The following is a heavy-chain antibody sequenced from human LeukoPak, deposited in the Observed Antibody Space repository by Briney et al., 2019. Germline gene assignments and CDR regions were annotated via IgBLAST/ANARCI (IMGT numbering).Heavy chain of an antibody. D-gene: IGHD2-15*01. J-gene: IGHJ4*02. CDR2: IYPGDSDT. CDR3: ARDRGIRVVVAPLDY. V-gene: IGHV5-51*01. Sequence: GESLKISCKGSGYSFTSYWIGWVRQMPGKGLEWMGIIYPGDSDTRYSPSFQGQVTISADKSISTAYMELNRLRSDDTAVYYCARDRGIRVVVAPLDYWGQGTPVTVSS. CDR1: GYSFTSYW.